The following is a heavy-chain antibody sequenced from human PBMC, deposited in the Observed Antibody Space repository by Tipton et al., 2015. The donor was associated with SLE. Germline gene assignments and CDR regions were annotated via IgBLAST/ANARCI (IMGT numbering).Heavy chain of an antibody. Sequence: QSGAEVKKPGESLRISCKGSGYSFTSYWISWVRQMPGKGLEWMGRIDPSDSYTNYSPSFQGHVTIPADKSISTAYLQWSSLKASDTAMYYCARHGRSGSYAHPFDYLGQGTLVTVSS. D-gene: IGHD1-26*01. CDR2: IDPSDSYT. CDR1: GYSFTSYW. J-gene: IGHJ4*02. V-gene: IGHV5-10-1*01. CDR3: ARHGRSGSYAHPFDY.